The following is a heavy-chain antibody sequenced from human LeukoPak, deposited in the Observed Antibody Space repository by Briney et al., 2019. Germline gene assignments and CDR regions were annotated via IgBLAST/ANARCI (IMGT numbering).Heavy chain of an antibody. V-gene: IGHV5-10-1*01. CDR3: ARIASYSSSHEFDY. CDR2: IDPSDSYT. J-gene: IGHJ4*02. CDR1: GYSFTSYW. Sequence: GESLRISCKGSGYSFTSYWISWVRQMPRKGLEWMGRIDPSDSYTNYSPSFQGHVTISADKSISTAYLQWSSLKAPDTAMYYCARIASYSSSHEFDYWGQGTLVTVSS. D-gene: IGHD6-6*01.